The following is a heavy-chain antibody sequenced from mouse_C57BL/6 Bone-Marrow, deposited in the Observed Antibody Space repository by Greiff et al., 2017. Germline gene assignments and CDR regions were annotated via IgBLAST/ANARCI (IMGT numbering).Heavy chain of an antibody. Sequence: VQLQQSGAELVKPGASVKISCKASGYAFSSYWMHWVKQRPGKGLEWIGYIYPGDGDTNYNGKFKGKATLTADKSSSTAYMQLSRLASEDSAVCCLARQIAHWFFDVWGTGTTVTVSS. CDR1: GYAFSSYW. J-gene: IGHJ1*03. CDR3: ARQIAHWFFDV. V-gene: IGHV1-80*01. CDR2: IYPGDGDT.